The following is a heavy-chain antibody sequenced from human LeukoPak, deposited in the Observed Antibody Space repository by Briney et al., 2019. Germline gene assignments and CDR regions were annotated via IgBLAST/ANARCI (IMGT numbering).Heavy chain of an antibody. CDR2: ISSSSSTI. D-gene: IGHD3-3*02. J-gene: IGHJ6*03. Sequence: GGSLRLSCAASGFTFSSYAMSWVRQAPGKGLEWVSYISSSSSTIYYADSVKGRFTISRDNAKNSLYLQMNSLRAEDTAVYYCARVSPYYYYMDVWGKGTTVTVSS. CDR1: GFTFSSYA. V-gene: IGHV3-48*01. CDR3: ARVSPYYYYMDV.